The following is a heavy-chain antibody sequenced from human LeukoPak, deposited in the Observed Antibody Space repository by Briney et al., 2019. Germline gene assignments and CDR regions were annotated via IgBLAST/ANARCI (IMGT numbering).Heavy chain of an antibody. CDR3: AKGGRYCSGGNCYSFDY. CDR1: GFTFSSYA. D-gene: IGHD2-15*01. CDR2: ISGSGGST. J-gene: IGHJ4*02. Sequence: GGSLRLSCAASGFTFSSYAMSWVRQAPGKGLEWVSAISGSGGSTYYADSVKGRFTISRDNSKNTLYLQMNSLRADDTAVYYCAKGGRYCSGGNCYSFDYWGQGTLVTVSS. V-gene: IGHV3-23*01.